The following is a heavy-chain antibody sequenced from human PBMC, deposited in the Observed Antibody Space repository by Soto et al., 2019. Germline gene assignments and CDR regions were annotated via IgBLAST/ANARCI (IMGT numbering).Heavy chain of an antibody. D-gene: IGHD3-3*01. V-gene: IGHV4-31*03. CDR1: GGSISSGGYY. CDR2: IYYSGST. CDR3: GRGVAFWSGYYSAPINYYYYMDV. J-gene: IGHJ6*03. Sequence: SETLSLTCTVSGGSISSGGYYWSWIRQHPGKGLEWIGYIYYSGSTYYNPSLKSRVTISVDTSKNQFSLKLSSVTAADTAVYYCGRGVAFWSGYYSAPINYYYYMDVWGKGTTVTVSS.